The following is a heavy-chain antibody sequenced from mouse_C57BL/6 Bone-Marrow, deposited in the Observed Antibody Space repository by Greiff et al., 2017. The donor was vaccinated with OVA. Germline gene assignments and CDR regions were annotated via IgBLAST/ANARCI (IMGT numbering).Heavy chain of an antibody. Sequence: QVQLQQSGAELARPGASVKLSCKASGYTFTSYGISWVKQRTGQGLEWIGEIYPRSGNTYYNEKFKGKATLTADKSSSTAYMEVRSLTSEDSAVYFCAREGLYAMDYWGQGTSVTVSS. CDR2: IYPRSGNT. CDR1: GYTFTSYG. D-gene: IGHD3-3*01. CDR3: AREGLYAMDY. J-gene: IGHJ4*01. V-gene: IGHV1-81*01.